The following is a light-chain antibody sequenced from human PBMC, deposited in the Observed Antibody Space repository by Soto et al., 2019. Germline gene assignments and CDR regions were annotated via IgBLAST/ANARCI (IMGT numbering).Light chain of an antibody. CDR1: RSVSNNY. J-gene: IGKJ5*01. V-gene: IGKV3-20*01. Sequence: LPLATGTLPLAPGARAALNCTASRSVSNNYLAWYQQKPGQAPRLLIYGASNRATGIPDRFSSSGSGTIFTLTINTLEPEEFAVYYCQLLVISHITHAQGTRLEIK. CDR2: GAS. CDR3: QLLVISHIT.